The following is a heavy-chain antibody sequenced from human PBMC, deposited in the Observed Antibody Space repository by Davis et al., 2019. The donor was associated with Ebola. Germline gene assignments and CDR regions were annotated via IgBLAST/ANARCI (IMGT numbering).Heavy chain of an antibody. Sequence: ASVKVSCKVSGYTLTELSIHWVRQAPGKGLEWMGGFDPENAETIYAQKFQGRVTMTEDTSTDTAYMELSSLRSEDTTVYYCATRSNYLWGSYRSGGLDVWGQGTTVTVSS. D-gene: IGHD3-16*02. CDR2: FDPENAET. V-gene: IGHV1-24*01. J-gene: IGHJ6*02. CDR1: GYTLTELS. CDR3: ATRSNYLWGSYRSGGLDV.